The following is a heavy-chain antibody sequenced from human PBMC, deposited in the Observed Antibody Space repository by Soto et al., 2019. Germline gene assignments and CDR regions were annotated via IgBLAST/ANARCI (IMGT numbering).Heavy chain of an antibody. J-gene: IGHJ6*02. CDR3: ARGPRAPPPHDYGMDV. V-gene: IGHV3-23*01. CDR2: IRTSGGNT. Sequence: GGSLRLSCAASGFTFSSYVMNWVRQAPGKGLEWVSGIRTSGGNTYYADSVEGRFTISRDNSKNTLYLQMNSLRAEDTAVYYCARGPRAPPPHDYGMDVWRQGTTVTVSS. CDR1: GFTFSSYV.